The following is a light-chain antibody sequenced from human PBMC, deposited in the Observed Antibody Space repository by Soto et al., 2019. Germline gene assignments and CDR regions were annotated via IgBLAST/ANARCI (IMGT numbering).Light chain of an antibody. V-gene: IGLV2-14*01. J-gene: IGLJ3*02. CDR2: EVS. CDR3: SAYTTSTWV. CDR1: SSDIGGYNY. Sequence: QSALTQPASVSGSLGQSITISCTGTSSDIGGYNYVSWYQHHPGKAPKLMIYEVSNRPSGVSNRFSGSKSGNTASLTISGLEAEDEAYYDCSAYTTSTWVFGGGTKLTVL.